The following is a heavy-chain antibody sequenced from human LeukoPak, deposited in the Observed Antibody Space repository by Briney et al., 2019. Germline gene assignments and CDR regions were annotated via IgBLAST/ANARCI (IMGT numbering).Heavy chain of an antibody. V-gene: IGHV1-2*02. J-gene: IGHJ4*02. CDR3: ARAAVGMLGGTNPFDN. CDR2: INPTNGGT. D-gene: IGHD1-26*01. Sequence: ASVTVSCKASGYTFTGYYIDWVRQAPGQGLEWMGWINPTNGGTHYAQTFKGRVTMTRDTSISTAYMELSSLRFDDTALYYCARAAVGMLGGTNPFDNWGQGTLVTVSS. CDR1: GYTFTGYY.